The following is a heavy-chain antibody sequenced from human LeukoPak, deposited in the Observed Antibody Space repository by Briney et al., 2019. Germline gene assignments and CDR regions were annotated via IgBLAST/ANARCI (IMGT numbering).Heavy chain of an antibody. V-gene: IGHV1-18*04. Sequence: ASVKVSCKASGYTFTGYYMHWVRQAPGQGLEWMGWISAYNGNTNYAQKLQGRVTMTTDTSTSTAYMELRSLRSDDTAVYYCARGAMAGTSPFDYWGQGTLVTVSS. D-gene: IGHD6-19*01. CDR1: GYTFTGYY. CDR2: ISAYNGNT. J-gene: IGHJ4*02. CDR3: ARGAMAGTSPFDY.